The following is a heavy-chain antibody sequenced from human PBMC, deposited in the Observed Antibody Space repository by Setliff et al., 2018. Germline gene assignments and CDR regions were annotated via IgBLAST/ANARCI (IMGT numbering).Heavy chain of an antibody. D-gene: IGHD3-16*01. CDR3: ARDRFDSAIDY. J-gene: IGHJ4*02. CDR1: GGSISSGGYC. Sequence: SETLSLTCTVSGGSISSGGYCWTWIRQHPGKGLEWIGHIYYSGTTYYNPSLKSRVSMSVDTSKNHFSLKLTSVTATDTAVYYCARDRFDSAIDYWGQGTLVTSPQ. CDR2: IYYSGTT. V-gene: IGHV4-31*03.